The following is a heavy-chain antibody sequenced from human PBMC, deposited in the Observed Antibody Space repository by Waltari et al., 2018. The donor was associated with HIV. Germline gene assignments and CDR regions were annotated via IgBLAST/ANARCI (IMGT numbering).Heavy chain of an antibody. Sequence: QVQLVQSGAEVKKPGASVKVSCKASGYTFTSYYMHWVRQAPGQGLEWMGIINPRGGSTSYAQKFQGRVTMTRDTSTSTVYMELSSLRSEDTAVYYCARGAAAGTYYYYGMDVWGQGTTVTVSS. CDR2: INPRGGST. CDR3: ARGAAAGTYYYYGMDV. V-gene: IGHV1-46*01. J-gene: IGHJ6*02. D-gene: IGHD6-13*01. CDR1: GYTFTSYY.